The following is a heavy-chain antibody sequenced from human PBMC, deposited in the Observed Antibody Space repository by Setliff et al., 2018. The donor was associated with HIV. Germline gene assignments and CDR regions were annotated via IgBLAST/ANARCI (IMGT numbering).Heavy chain of an antibody. CDR3: ARHSDFWSEDAFDI. J-gene: IGHJ3*02. Sequence: PSETLSLTCTVPGGSISSSSYYWAWVRQPPGKGLEWIGSVYYSGTTYISPSLKSRLTISIDRSTNQFSLRLSSVTAADTALYYCARHSDFWSEDAFDIWGQGTMVTVSS. CDR1: GGSISSSSYY. V-gene: IGHV4-39*01. D-gene: IGHD3-3*01. CDR2: VYYSGTT.